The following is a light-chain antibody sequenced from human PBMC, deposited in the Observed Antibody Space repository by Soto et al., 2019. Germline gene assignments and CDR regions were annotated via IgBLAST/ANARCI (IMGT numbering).Light chain of an antibody. CDR3: QTWGTGLLV. V-gene: IGLV4-69*01. J-gene: IGLJ3*02. CDR1: SGHSSYA. Sequence: QLVLTQSPSASAPLGASVKLTCTLSSGHSSYAIAWHQQQPEKGPRYLMKLNSDGSHSKGDGIPDRFSGSSSGAERYLTISSLQSEDEADYYCQTWGTGLLVFGGGTKLTVL. CDR2: LNSDGSH.